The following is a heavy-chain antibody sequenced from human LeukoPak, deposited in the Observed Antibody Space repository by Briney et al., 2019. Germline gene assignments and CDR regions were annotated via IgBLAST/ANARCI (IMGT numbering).Heavy chain of an antibody. CDR1: GFTFHSYW. Sequence: PGGSLRLSCAASGFTFHSYWMSWVRQAPGKGLEWVANIKQDGNDKYYVDSMRGRFTISRDNAKNSLYLQMNSLRTDDTAVYYCAREDPVGILPHWGQGTLVTVSS. J-gene: IGHJ4*02. D-gene: IGHD1-26*01. CDR2: IKQDGNDK. CDR3: AREDPVGILPH. V-gene: IGHV3-7*01.